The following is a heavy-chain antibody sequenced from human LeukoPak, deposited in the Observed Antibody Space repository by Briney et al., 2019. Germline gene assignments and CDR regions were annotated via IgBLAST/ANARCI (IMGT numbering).Heavy chain of an antibody. V-gene: IGHV3-7*01. J-gene: IGHJ6*03. Sequence: SGGSLRLSCAASGFTFSSYWMSWVRQAPGKGLEWVANIKQDGSEKYYVDSVKGRFTISRDNAKNSLYLQMNSLRDEDTAVYYCARDPYSGGYGAYYYYYMDVWGKGTTVTVSS. CDR3: ARDPYSGGYGAYYYYYMDV. CDR2: IKQDGSEK. D-gene: IGHD6-19*01. CDR1: GFTFSSYW.